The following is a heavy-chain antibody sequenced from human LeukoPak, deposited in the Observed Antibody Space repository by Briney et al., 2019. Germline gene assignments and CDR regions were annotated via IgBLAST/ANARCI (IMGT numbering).Heavy chain of an antibody. D-gene: IGHD3-22*01. Sequence: SETLSLTCTVPGGSISSYYWSWIRQPPGKGLEWIGYIYYSGSTNYNPSLKSRVTISVDTSKNQFSLKLSSVTAADTAVYYCARLGDYYDSSGPTPFDYWGQGTLVTVSS. V-gene: IGHV4-59*08. CDR1: GGSISSYY. CDR3: ARLGDYYDSSGPTPFDY. CDR2: IYYSGST. J-gene: IGHJ4*02.